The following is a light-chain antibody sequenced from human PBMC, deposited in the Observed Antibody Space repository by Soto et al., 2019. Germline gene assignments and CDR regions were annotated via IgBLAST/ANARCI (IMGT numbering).Light chain of an antibody. V-gene: IGKV3-15*01. CDR1: QSLSSN. CDR3: QQYNNWPRT. J-gene: IGKJ1*01. Sequence: EIVMTQSPATLSVSPGERVTLSCRASQSLSSNLAWYQQKPGLAPRLLINRASTRATGIPARFSGSGSETEFTLTISSLQSEDFAVYYCQQYNNWPRTFGQGTKVDIK. CDR2: RAS.